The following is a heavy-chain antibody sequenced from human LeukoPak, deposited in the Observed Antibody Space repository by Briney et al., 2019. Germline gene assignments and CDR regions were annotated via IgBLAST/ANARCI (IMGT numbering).Heavy chain of an antibody. D-gene: IGHD3-10*01. V-gene: IGHV4-34*01. CDR1: GESLNRHY. CDR3: ARGRTQRGRRPHVYGSGAYYFDY. J-gene: IGHJ4*02. CDR2: GDNTGGT. Sequence: SETLSLTCAVYGESLNRHYWSWIRQPPGKGLEWIGEGDNTGGTKFNPSLKGRVTISADTSNNQFSQKLTSVTAADTAVYYCARGRTQRGRRPHVYGSGAYYFDYWGQGTLVTVSS.